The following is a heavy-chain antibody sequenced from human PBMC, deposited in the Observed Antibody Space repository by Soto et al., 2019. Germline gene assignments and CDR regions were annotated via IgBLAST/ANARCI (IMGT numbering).Heavy chain of an antibody. J-gene: IGHJ4*02. CDR2: ISPTGGST. CDR1: GFPFSTYA. Sequence: EVQLLESGGNLVQPGGSLRLSCAGSGFPFSTYAVSWVRQTPGKGLEWVSAISPTGGSTYYAASVRGRFTISRDNSKNTAFLQMSGLIAEDTAIYYCAKAKRGILPTTTGGLDYWGQGTVLSVSS. CDR3: AKAKRGILPTTTGGLDY. V-gene: IGHV3-23*01. D-gene: IGHD4-4*01.